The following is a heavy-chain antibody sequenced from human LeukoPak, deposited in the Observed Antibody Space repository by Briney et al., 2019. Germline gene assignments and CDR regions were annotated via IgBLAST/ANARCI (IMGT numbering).Heavy chain of an antibody. CDR2: ILHTGPT. J-gene: IGHJ4*02. CDR1: GVSVTDNW. Sequence: SETLSLTCAVSGVSVTDNWWSWVRQPPGKGLEWIGEILHTGPTNFNPSLKSRVTISMDKSKNQLSLRLNSVTAADTAIYYCVRGGTYYLPYWGQGILVTVSS. V-gene: IGHV4-4*02. D-gene: IGHD1-26*01. CDR3: VRGGTYYLPY.